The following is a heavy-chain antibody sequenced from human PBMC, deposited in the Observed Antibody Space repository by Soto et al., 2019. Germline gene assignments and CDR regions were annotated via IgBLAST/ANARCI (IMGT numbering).Heavy chain of an antibody. CDR2: TSYDGSKV. CDR3: AKDFSYGSRWYRMDQ. Sequence: GGSLRLSCSASGFIFIDYGMHWVRQAPGKGLEWLAVTSYDGSKVYYADSVRGRFTISRDNSYNTVYLQMNALRAKDTAIYYCAKDFSYGSRWYRMDQWGQGTLVTVSS. CDR1: GFIFIDYG. V-gene: IGHV3-30*18. J-gene: IGHJ4*02. D-gene: IGHD6-13*01.